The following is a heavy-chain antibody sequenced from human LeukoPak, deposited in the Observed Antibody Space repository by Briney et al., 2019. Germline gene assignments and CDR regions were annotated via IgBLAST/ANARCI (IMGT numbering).Heavy chain of an antibody. D-gene: IGHD1-26*01. CDR2: IYSRGST. CDR3: ARYSGSYSVFDY. CDR1: GGSISSGSYY. J-gene: IGHJ4*02. V-gene: IGHV4-61*09. Sequence: SETLSLTCTVSGGSISSGSYYWSWIRQPAGKGLEWIGHIYSRGSTNYNPSLKSRVTISGDTSKNQFSLRLSSVTAADTALYYCARYSGSYSVFDYWGQGTLVTVSS.